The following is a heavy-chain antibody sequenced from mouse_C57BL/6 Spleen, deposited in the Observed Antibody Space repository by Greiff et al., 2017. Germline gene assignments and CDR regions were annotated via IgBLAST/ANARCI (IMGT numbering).Heavy chain of an antibody. V-gene: IGHV1-59*01. Sequence: QVQLQQPGAELVRPGTSVKLSCKASGYTFTSYWMHWVKQRPGQGLEWIGVIDPSDSYTNYNQKFKGKATLTVYTSSSTAYMQLSSLTSEDSAVYYCARSDDYDNYWGQGTTLTVSS. J-gene: IGHJ2*01. D-gene: IGHD2-4*01. CDR1: GYTFTSYW. CDR3: ARSDDYDNY. CDR2: IDPSDSYT.